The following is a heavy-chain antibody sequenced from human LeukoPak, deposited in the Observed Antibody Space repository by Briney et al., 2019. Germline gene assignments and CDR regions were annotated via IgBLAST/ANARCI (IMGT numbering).Heavy chain of an antibody. CDR3: ARVKGIAIFGVAMGYYMDV. V-gene: IGHV3-53*01. J-gene: IGHJ6*03. CDR1: GFTVSSNY. D-gene: IGHD3-3*01. CDR2: IYSGDNT. Sequence: GGSLRLSCAASGFTVSSNYMSWVRQAPGKGLEWVSVIYSGDNTYCADSVKGRFTISRDNSKNTLCLQMNSLRAEDTAVYYCARVKGIAIFGVAMGYYMDVWGKGTTVTVSS.